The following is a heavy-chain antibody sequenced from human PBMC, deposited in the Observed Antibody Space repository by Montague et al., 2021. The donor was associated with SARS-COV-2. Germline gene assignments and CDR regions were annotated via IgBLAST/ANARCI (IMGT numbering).Heavy chain of an antibody. Sequence: SLRLSCAASGFTFSIYAMHWVRQAPGKGLEWVAVVSYDGVNKYYADSVKGRFTISRDNSKNTLFLQMNSLRAEDTAFYYCARGRGRDYRDSFDYWGQGTLVTVSS. CDR2: VSYDGVNK. CDR1: GFTFSIYA. D-gene: IGHD4-17*01. V-gene: IGHV3-30-3*01. J-gene: IGHJ4*02. CDR3: ARGRGRDYRDSFDY.